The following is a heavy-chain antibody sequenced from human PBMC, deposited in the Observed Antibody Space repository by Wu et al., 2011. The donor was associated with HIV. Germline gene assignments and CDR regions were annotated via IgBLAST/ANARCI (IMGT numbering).Heavy chain of an antibody. J-gene: IGHJ3*02. V-gene: IGHV1-69*01. CDR3: CYAFDI. CDR1: GGTFNSYV. Sequence: QVQLVQSGAEVKKPGSSVKVSCKASGGTFNSYVISWVRQAPGQGLEWMGGLIPIFTTVNYAQKFQGRVTITTDESTSTAVYYCARVKGPASDCGGDCYAFDIWGQGTMVTVSS. CDR2: LIPIFTTV. D-gene: IGHD2-21*02.